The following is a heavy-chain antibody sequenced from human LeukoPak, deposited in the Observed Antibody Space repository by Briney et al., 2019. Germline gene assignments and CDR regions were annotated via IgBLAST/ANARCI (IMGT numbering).Heavy chain of an antibody. CDR3: AKDQGYSYYYLDY. CDR2: INGNGAST. J-gene: IGHJ4*02. V-gene: IGHV3-23*01. Sequence: GGSLRLSCAASGFTFNSHAMSWVRQAPGKGLKWVSGINGNGASTYYSDSVKGRFTISRDNSKNTVYLLMSSLRAEDTAVCYCAKDQGYSYYYLDYWGQGTLVTVSS. CDR1: GFTFNSHA. D-gene: IGHD5-18*01.